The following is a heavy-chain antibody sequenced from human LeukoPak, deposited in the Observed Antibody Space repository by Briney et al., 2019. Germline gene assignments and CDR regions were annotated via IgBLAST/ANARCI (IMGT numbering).Heavy chain of an antibody. CDR1: GFTFSSYS. J-gene: IGHJ1*01. CDR3: AKDAEPDSGWYDVGYFQH. D-gene: IGHD6-19*01. Sequence: GGSLRLSCAASGFTFSSYSMNWVRQAPGKGLEWVSYISSSSSSTIYYADSVKGRFTISRDNSKNTLYLQMNSLRAEDTAVYYCAKDAEPDSGWYDVGYFQHWGQGTLVTVSS. CDR2: ISSSSSSTI. V-gene: IGHV3-48*01.